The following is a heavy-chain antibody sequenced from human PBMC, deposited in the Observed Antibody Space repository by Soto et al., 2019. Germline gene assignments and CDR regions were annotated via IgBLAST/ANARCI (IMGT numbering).Heavy chain of an antibody. CDR2: ISGSGGST. CDR1: RFSVKIYA. V-gene: IGHV3-23*01. Sequence: CGSLRLSCAAPRFSVKIYAMSWVRQDPGKGLEWVSAISGSGGSTYYADSVKGRFTISRDNSKNTLYLQMNSLRAEDTAVYYCAKDMRFGELLDDYWGQGTLVTVSS. CDR3: AKDMRFGELLDDY. J-gene: IGHJ4*02. D-gene: IGHD3-10*01.